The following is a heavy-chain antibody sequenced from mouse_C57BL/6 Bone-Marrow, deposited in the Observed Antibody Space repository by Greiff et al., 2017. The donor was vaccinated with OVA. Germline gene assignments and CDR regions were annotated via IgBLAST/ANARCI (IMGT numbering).Heavy chain of an antibody. CDR2: ISDGGSYT. CDR1: GFTFSSYA. V-gene: IGHV5-4*03. CDR3: ARAYGYASYYYAMDY. Sequence: EVKVVESGGGLVKPGGSLKLSCAASGFTFSSYAMSWVRQTPEKRLEWVATISDGGSYTYYPDNVKGRFTISRDNAKNNLYLQMSHLKSEDTAMYYCARAYGYASYYYAMDYWGQGTSVTVSS. D-gene: IGHD2-2*01. J-gene: IGHJ4*01.